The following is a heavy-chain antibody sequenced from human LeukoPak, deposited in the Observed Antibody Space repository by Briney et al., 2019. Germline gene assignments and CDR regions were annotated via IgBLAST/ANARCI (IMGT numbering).Heavy chain of an antibody. J-gene: IGHJ5*02. Sequence: SETLSLTCAVYGGSFGGYYWSWIRQPPGKGLEWIGEINHSGSTNYNPSLKSRVTISVDTSKNQFSLKLSSVTAADTAVYYCARVRRGSGWYSSKEGAFDPWGQGTLVTVSS. V-gene: IGHV4-34*01. CDR3: ARVRRGSGWYSSKEGAFDP. CDR1: GGSFGGYY. CDR2: INHSGST. D-gene: IGHD6-13*01.